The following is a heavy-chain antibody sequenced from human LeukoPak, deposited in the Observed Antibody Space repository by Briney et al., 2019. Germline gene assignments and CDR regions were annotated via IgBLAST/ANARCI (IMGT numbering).Heavy chain of an antibody. V-gene: IGHV3-74*01. CDR1: GLTFSSHW. CDR2: ITNDGSST. Sequence: QPGGSLRLSCAASGLTFSSHWMHWVRQAPGKGLVWVSRITNDGSSTTYADSVKGRFTISRDNAKNMLYLQVNSLRAEDTAVYYCARDLDSGDDTGLDYWGQGTLVTVSS. D-gene: IGHD5-12*01. CDR3: ARDLDSGDDTGLDY. J-gene: IGHJ4*02.